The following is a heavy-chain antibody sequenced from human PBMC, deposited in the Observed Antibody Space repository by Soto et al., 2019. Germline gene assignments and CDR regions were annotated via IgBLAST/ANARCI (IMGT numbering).Heavy chain of an antibody. J-gene: IGHJ4*02. D-gene: IGHD1-26*01. V-gene: IGHV3-30-3*01. CDR1: GLTFSSYA. CDR2: ISYDGSNK. CDR3: ARDGGSYFDY. Sequence: GGSLRLSCAASGLTFSSYAMHWVRQAPGKGLEWVAVISYDGSNKYYADSVKGRFTIFRDNSKNTLYLQMNSLRDEDTAVYYCARDGGSYFDYWGQGTLVTVSS.